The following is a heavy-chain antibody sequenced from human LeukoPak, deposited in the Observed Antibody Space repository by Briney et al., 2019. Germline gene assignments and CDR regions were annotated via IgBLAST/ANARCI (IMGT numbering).Heavy chain of an antibody. D-gene: IGHD3-22*01. CDR2: IYSNGIT. CDR1: GGSMFSYY. V-gene: IGHV4-4*08. CDR3: ARRSYYDSSGYFPTSGYFDL. Sequence: SETLSLTCTVSGGSMFSYYWNWIRQPPGKGLEWIGYIYSNGITNYSPSLRSRGSISIATSKNPFSLRLTSVTAADTAIYYCARRSYYDSSGYFPTSGYFDLWGRGTQVTVSS. J-gene: IGHJ2*01.